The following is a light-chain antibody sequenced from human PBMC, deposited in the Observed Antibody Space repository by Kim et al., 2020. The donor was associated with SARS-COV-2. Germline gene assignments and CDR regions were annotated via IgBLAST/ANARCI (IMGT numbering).Light chain of an antibody. CDR3: QQRSNWPQLT. J-gene: IGKJ4*01. CDR2: DAS. Sequence: EIVLTQSPATLSLSPGERATLSGRASQSVSSYLAWYQQKPGQAPRLLIYDASNRATGIPARFSGSGSGTDFTLTISSLEPEDFAVYYCQQRSNWPQLTFGGGTKVDIK. V-gene: IGKV3-11*01. CDR1: QSVSSY.